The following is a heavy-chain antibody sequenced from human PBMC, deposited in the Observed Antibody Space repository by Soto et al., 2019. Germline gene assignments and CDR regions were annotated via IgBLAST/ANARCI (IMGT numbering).Heavy chain of an antibody. CDR3: AHSLTPYYYDSSGHYLFAY. J-gene: IGHJ4*02. Sequence: QITLKESGPTLVKPTQTLTLTCTFSGFSLSTSGVGVGWIRQPPGKALEWLALIYWDDDKRYSPSLKSRLTITKDTAKTQVVLTMTHMDPVDTATYYCAHSLTPYYYDSSGHYLFAYWGQGTLVTVSS. CDR2: IYWDDDK. V-gene: IGHV2-5*02. D-gene: IGHD3-22*01. CDR1: GFSLSTSGVG.